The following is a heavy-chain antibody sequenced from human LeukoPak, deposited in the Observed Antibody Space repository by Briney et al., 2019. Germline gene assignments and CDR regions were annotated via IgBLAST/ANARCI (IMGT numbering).Heavy chain of an antibody. J-gene: IGHJ5*02. CDR3: ARGTNYYDSSGYYSGWFDP. CDR1: GGSMSSYY. V-gene: IGHV4-59*01. D-gene: IGHD3-22*01. Sequence: SETLSLTCTVSGGSMSSYYWSWIRQPPGKGLEWIGYIYYSGSTNYNPSLKSRVTISVDTSKNQFSLKLSSVTAADTAVYYCARGTNYYDSSGYYSGWFDPWGQGTLVTVSS. CDR2: IYYSGST.